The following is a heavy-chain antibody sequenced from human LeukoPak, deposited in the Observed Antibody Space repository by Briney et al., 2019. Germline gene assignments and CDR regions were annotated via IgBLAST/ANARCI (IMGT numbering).Heavy chain of an antibody. Sequence: GGSLRLSCAASGFTFSDYAMDWVRQAPGEGLEWVSSIGTSSNYIYYTDSVKGRFTISRDNAKNSLYLQMNSLRAEDTAVYYCAREALGEYYYDSSGYLDYWGQGTLVTVSS. D-gene: IGHD3-22*01. CDR1: GFTFSDYA. CDR2: IGTSSNYI. CDR3: AREALGEYYYDSSGYLDY. V-gene: IGHV3-21*01. J-gene: IGHJ4*02.